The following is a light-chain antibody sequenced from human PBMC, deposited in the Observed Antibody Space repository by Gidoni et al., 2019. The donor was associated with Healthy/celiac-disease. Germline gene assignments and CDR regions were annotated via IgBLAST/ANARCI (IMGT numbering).Light chain of an antibody. CDR2: DAS. CDR1: QRVSSY. Sequence: ELVLTQSPATLSLSPGERATLSCRASQRVSSYLAWYQQKPGQAPRLLIYDASTRATGIPARFSGSGSGTDFTLTISSLEPEDFAVYYCQQRSNWPPSFGQGTKLEIK. J-gene: IGKJ2*01. V-gene: IGKV3-11*01. CDR3: QQRSNWPPS.